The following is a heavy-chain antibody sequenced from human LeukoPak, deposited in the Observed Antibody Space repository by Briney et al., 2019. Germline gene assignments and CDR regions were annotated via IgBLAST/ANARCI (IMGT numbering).Heavy chain of an antibody. CDR1: GFTFSTYA. CDR2: IKQDGSEK. CDR3: ARGLRWFDP. Sequence: PGGSLRLSCAASGFTFSTYAMSWVRQAPGQGLEWVAYIKQDGSEKSYVDSVNGRFTISRDNAKNSLYLQMNSLRAEDTAVYYCARGLRWFDPWGQGALVTVSS. V-gene: IGHV3-7*04. J-gene: IGHJ5*02. D-gene: IGHD3-22*01.